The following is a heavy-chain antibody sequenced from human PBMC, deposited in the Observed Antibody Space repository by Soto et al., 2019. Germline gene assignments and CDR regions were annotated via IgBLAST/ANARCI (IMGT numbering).Heavy chain of an antibody. D-gene: IGHD3-9*01. V-gene: IGHV5-10-1*01. CDR1: GYSFTSYW. Sequence: GESLKISCKGSGYSFTSYWISWVRQMPGKGLEWMGRIDPSDSYTNYSPSFQGHVTISADKSISTAYLQWSSLKASDTAMYYCARRYFDYNYYYGMDVRGQGTTVTAP. J-gene: IGHJ6*02. CDR2: IDPSDSYT. CDR3: ARRYFDYNYYYGMDV.